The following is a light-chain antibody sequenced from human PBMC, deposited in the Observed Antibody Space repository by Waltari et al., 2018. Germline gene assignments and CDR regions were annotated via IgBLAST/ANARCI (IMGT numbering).Light chain of an antibody. CDR2: HNS. CDR1: SPNIGISY. CDR3: GTWDYSLSVYV. Sequence: QSVLTQPPSVSAAPGPRGTISAHGTSPNIGISYVSWDQQYPGTAPQLLIYHNSKRPPGIPDRFSGSKSGTSATLGITGLQAGDEADFFCGTWDYSLSVYVFGTGTKVTVL. J-gene: IGLJ1*01. V-gene: IGLV1-51*01.